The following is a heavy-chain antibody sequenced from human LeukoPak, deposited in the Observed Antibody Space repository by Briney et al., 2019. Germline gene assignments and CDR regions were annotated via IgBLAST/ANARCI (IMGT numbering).Heavy chain of an antibody. D-gene: IGHD3-22*01. CDR1: GFTFDDYA. CDR3: AKGSYDSSGYYNFDY. CDR2: ISWNSGSI. Sequence: PGRSLRLSCAASGFTFDDYAMHWVRQAPGKGLEWVSGISWNSGSIGYADSVKGRFTISRDNAKNSLYLQMNSLRAEDMALYYCAKGSYDSSGYYNFDYWGQGTQVTVSS. J-gene: IGHJ4*02. V-gene: IGHV3-9*03.